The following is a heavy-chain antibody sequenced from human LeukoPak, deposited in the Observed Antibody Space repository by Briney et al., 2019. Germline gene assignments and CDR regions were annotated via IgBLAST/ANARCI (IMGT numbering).Heavy chain of an antibody. CDR3: AGLPGCSSTSCLGTFDY. V-gene: IGHV3-7*01. Sequence: GGSLRLSCAASGFTFSSYWMSWVRQAPGKGLEWGANIKQDGSEKYYVDSVKGRFTISRDNAKNSLYLQMNSLRAEDTAVYYCAGLPGCSSTSCLGTFDYWGQGTLVTVSS. J-gene: IGHJ4*02. CDR2: IKQDGSEK. CDR1: GFTFSSYW. D-gene: IGHD2-2*01.